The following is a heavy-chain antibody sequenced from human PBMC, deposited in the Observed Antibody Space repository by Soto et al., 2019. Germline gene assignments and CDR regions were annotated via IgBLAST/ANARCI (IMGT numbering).Heavy chain of an antibody. CDR3: ARLNLDSGSYPRPFDP. CDR1: GYSFTSYW. CDR2: IYPGDSDT. Sequence: PGESLKISCKGSGYSFTSYWIGWVRQMPGKGLEWMGIIYPGDSDTRYSPSFQGQVTISADKSISTAYLQWSSLKASDTAMYYCARLNLDSGSYPRPFDPWGQGTLVTVSS. J-gene: IGHJ5*02. V-gene: IGHV5-51*01. D-gene: IGHD1-26*01.